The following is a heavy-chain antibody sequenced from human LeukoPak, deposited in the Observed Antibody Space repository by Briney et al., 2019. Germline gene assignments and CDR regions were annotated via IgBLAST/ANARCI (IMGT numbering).Heavy chain of an antibody. V-gene: IGHV1-8*03. J-gene: IGHJ6*02. CDR3: ARDHWLKSSNKWYYYGLDV. CDR1: GYTFTRYD. D-gene: IGHD3-9*01. CDR2: MNTKSGNT. Sequence: ASVKVSCKASGYTFTRYDINWVRQATGQGLEWMGWMNTKSGNTGHAQKFQGRVTITRDTSISTVYMELSSLRSADTAVYYCARDHWLKSSNKWYYYGLDVWGQGTTVTVSS.